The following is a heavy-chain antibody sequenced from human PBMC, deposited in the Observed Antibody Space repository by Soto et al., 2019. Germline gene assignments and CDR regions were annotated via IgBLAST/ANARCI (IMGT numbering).Heavy chain of an antibody. J-gene: IGHJ6*03. V-gene: IGHV3-11*01. CDR3: ASAAITIFGVVIVPDYMDV. D-gene: IGHD3-3*01. Sequence: GGSLRLSCAASGFTFSDYYMSWIRQAPGKGLEWVSYISSSGSTIYYADSVKGRFTISRDNAKNSLYLQMNSLRAEDTAVYYCASAAITIFGVVIVPDYMDVWGKGTTVTVSS. CDR1: GFTFSDYY. CDR2: ISSSGSTI.